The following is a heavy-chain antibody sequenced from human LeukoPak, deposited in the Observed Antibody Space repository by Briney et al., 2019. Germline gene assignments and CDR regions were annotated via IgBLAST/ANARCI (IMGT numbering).Heavy chain of an antibody. Sequence: GGSLRLSCAASGFTFTTYAMSWVRQAPGKGLEWVSAISGRGGTTYYADSVKGRSPISRDNSKNPVSLQMNSLRAEDTAVYYCAKVRGAVAITFLDYWGQGTLATVSS. CDR2: ISGRGGTT. CDR3: AKVRGAVAITFLDY. J-gene: IGHJ4*02. D-gene: IGHD3-22*01. CDR1: GFTFTTYA. V-gene: IGHV3-23*01.